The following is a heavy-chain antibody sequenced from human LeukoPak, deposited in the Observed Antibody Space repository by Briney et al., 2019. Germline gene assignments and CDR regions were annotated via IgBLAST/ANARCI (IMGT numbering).Heavy chain of an antibody. V-gene: IGHV4-4*07. Sequence: SETLSLTCTVSGGSISSYYWSWIRQPAGKGPEWIGRIYTSGSTNYNPSLKSRVTMSVDTSKNQFSLKLSSVTAADTAVYYCARSAIFGIGYYYMDVWGKGTTVTVSS. CDR1: GGSISSYY. CDR2: IYTSGST. D-gene: IGHD3-3*01. J-gene: IGHJ6*03. CDR3: ARSAIFGIGYYYMDV.